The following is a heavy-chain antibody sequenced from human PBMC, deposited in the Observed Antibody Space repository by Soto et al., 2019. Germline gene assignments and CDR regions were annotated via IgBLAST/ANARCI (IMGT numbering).Heavy chain of an antibody. J-gene: IGHJ4*02. V-gene: IGHV3-21*01. CDR1: GFTFSSYS. CDR2: ISSSSSYI. Sequence: EVQLVESGGGLVKPGGSLRLSCAASGFTFSSYSMNWVRQAPGKGLEWVSSISSSSSYIYYADSVKGRFTISRDNAKNSLYLQMNGLRAEDTAVYYCARLWLGYFDYWGQGTLVTVSS. CDR3: ARLWLGYFDY. D-gene: IGHD5-18*01.